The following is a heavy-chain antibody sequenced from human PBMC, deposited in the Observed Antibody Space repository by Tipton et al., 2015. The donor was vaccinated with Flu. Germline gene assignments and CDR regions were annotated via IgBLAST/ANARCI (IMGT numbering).Heavy chain of an antibody. J-gene: IGHJ2*01. CDR2: VHRSGNA. CDR1: GSSIGSGYY. V-gene: IGHV4-38-2*01. CDR3: SRSHYNASGGTLTYFDL. D-gene: IGHD3-10*01. Sequence: TLSLTCSVSGSSIGSGYYWGWIRQPPGQGLEWIGNVHRSGNAYYSPSFKSRVIMSLDTSKNRFSLHLSSVSAADTAVYYCSRSHYNASGGTLTYFDLWGRGTLVTVSS.